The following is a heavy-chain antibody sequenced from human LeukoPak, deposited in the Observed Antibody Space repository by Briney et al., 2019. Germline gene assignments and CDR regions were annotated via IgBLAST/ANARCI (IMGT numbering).Heavy chain of an antibody. J-gene: IGHJ6*03. D-gene: IGHD3-22*01. Sequence: SQTLSLTCTVSGGSISSGDYYWSWIRQHPGKGLEWIGYIYYSGSTYYNPSLKSRVTISVDTSKNQFSLRLSSVTAADTAVYYCARDSGYDSSGYHHYYYYMDVWGKGTTVTVSS. V-gene: IGHV4-30-4*08. CDR3: ARDSGYDSSGYHHYYYYMDV. CDR2: IYYSGST. CDR1: GGSISSGDYY.